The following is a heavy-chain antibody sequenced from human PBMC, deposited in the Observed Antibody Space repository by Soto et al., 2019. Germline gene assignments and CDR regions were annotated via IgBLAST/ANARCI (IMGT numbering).Heavy chain of an antibody. CDR1: VFTVSGYG. J-gene: IGHJ6*02. Sequence: GSLRLSCAASVFTVSGYGMHWVRQAPGKGLEWVAVISYDGINKYYADSVKGRFTISRDNSKNTLYLQMNSLRAEDTAVYYCAKDVVVGATTGLGDYYYYYGMDVWGQGTTVTVSS. V-gene: IGHV3-30*18. D-gene: IGHD1-26*01. CDR3: AKDVVVGATTGLGDYYYYYGMDV. CDR2: ISYDGINK.